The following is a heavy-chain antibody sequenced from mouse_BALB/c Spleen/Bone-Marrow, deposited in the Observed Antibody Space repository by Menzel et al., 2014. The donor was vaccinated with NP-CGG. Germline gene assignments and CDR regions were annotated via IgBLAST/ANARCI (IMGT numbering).Heavy chain of an antibody. V-gene: IGHV5-17*02. Sequence: EVKLVESGGGLVQPGGSRKLSRAASGFTFSSFGMHWVRQAPEKGLEWVAYISSGSSTIYYADTVKGRFTISRDNPKNTLFLQMTSLRSEDTSMYYCARTTYYAMDYWGQGTSVTVSS. D-gene: IGHD2-12*01. CDR3: ARTTYYAMDY. J-gene: IGHJ4*01. CDR1: GFTFSSFG. CDR2: ISSGSSTI.